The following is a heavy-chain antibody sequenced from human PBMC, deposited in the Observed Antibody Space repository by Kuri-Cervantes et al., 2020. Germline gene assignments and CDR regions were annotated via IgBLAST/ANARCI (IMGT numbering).Heavy chain of an antibody. J-gene: IGHJ4*02. Sequence: GGSLRLSCAASGFTFSSYAMHWVRQAPGKGLEWVAVISYDGSNKYYPDSVKGRFTVSRDNAKNSLYLQMNSLRAEDTAVYYCARGEGAGYWGQGTLVTVSS. CDR1: GFTFSSYA. D-gene: IGHD3-10*01. CDR3: ARGEGAGY. CDR2: ISYDGSNK. V-gene: IGHV3-30-3*01.